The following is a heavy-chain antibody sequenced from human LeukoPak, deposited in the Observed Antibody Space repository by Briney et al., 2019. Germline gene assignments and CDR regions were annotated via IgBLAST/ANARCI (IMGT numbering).Heavy chain of an antibody. Sequence: PGGSLRLSCAASGFSFGDCGMSWVRQAPGKGLEWVSGINWNGGSTGYADSVKGRFTISRDNAKNSLYLQMNSLRAEDMALYYCAKEGSSWSTFDYWGQGTLVTVSS. CDR1: GFSFGDCG. CDR2: INWNGGST. J-gene: IGHJ4*02. CDR3: AKEGSSWSTFDY. V-gene: IGHV3-20*04. D-gene: IGHD6-13*01.